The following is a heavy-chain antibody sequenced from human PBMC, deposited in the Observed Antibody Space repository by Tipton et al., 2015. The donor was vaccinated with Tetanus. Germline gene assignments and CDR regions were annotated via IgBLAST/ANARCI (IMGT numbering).Heavy chain of an antibody. D-gene: IGHD6-19*01. Sequence: TLSLTCTVSGGSISSGGYYWSWIRQHPGKGLEWIGYIYYSGSTYYNPSLKSRVTISVDTSKNQFSLKLSSVTAADTAVYYCARGHRPADLIIAVAGTVSYFDYWGQGTLVTVSS. J-gene: IGHJ4*02. V-gene: IGHV4-31*03. CDR1: GGSISSGGYY. CDR3: ARGHRPADLIIAVAGTVSYFDY. CDR2: IYYSGST.